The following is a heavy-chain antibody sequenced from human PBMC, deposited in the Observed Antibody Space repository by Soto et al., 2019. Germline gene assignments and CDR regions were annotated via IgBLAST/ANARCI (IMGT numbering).Heavy chain of an antibody. D-gene: IGHD2-2*01. CDR2: MNNDGSIT. V-gene: IGHV3-74*01. J-gene: IGHJ6*04. CDR3: TRAGPAECSSTSCAAHSPDV. CDR1: GFTFSRHW. Sequence: EVQLVESGGGIVQPGGSLRLSCAASGFTFSRHWMHWVRQSPGKGLVWVSRMNNDGSITNCADSVKGRFTISRDNARNTLYLQMNSLRVEATGVYFCTRAGPAECSSTSCAAHSPDVWGKGTAVTVSS.